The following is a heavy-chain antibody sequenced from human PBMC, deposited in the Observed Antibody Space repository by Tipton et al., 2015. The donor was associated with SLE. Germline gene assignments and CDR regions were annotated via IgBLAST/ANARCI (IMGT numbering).Heavy chain of an antibody. J-gene: IGHJ4*02. CDR1: GGSISSGSYY. CDR3: ARVKSIFGVVIIDY. D-gene: IGHD3-3*01. CDR2: IYTSGST. Sequence: TLSLTCTVSGGSISSGSYYWSWIRQPAGKGLEWIGHIYTSGSTNYNPSLKSRVTISVDTSKNQFSLKLSSVTAADTAVYYWARVKSIFGVVIIDYWGQGTLVTVSS. V-gene: IGHV4-61*09.